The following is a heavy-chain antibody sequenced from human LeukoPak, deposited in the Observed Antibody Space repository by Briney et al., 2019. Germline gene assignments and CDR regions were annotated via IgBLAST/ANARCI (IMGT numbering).Heavy chain of an antibody. Sequence: PGGSLRLSCAASGFTFSSYAMSWVRQAPGKGLEWVSAISGSGGSTYYADSVKGRFTISRDNSKNTLYLQMNSLRVEDTAVYYCAKDRYCSSTSCFPYYYGMDVWGQGTTVTVSS. D-gene: IGHD2-2*01. CDR2: ISGSGGST. V-gene: IGHV3-23*01. CDR3: AKDRYCSSTSCFPYYYGMDV. CDR1: GFTFSSYA. J-gene: IGHJ6*02.